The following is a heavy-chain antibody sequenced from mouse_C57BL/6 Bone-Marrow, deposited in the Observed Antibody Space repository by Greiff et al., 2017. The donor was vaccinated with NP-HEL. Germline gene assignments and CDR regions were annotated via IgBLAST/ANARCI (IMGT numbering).Heavy chain of an antibody. CDR3: ARYGNYPFDY. CDR2: ISYSGRT. V-gene: IGHV3-1*01. Sequence: EVQRVESGPGMVKPSQSLSLTCTVTGYSITSGYDWHWIRHFPGNKLEWMGSISYSGRTNYNPSLKSRISITHDTSKNHFFLKLNSVTTEDTATYYCARYGNYPFDYWGQGTTLTVSS. CDR1: GYSITSGYD. D-gene: IGHD2-1*01. J-gene: IGHJ2*01.